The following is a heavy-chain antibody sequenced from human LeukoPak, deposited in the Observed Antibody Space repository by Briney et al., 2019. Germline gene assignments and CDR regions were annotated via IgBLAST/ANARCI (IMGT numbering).Heavy chain of an antibody. D-gene: IGHD3-3*01. CDR2: FDPEDGET. CDR1: GYTLTELS. Sequence: ASVKVSCKVSGYTLTELSMHWVRQAPGKGLEWMGGFDPEDGETIYAQKFQGRVTMTEDTSTDTAYMELSSLRSEDTAVYYCATDAAIFGVATFDYWGQGTLVTVSS. CDR3: ATDAAIFGVATFDY. J-gene: IGHJ4*02. V-gene: IGHV1-24*01.